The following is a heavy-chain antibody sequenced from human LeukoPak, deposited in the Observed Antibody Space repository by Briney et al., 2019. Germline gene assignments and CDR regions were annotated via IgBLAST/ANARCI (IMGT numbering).Heavy chain of an antibody. Sequence: PSETLSLTCTVSAASISSSSHHWGWIRQSPGKGLEWIGSVYYGRTTYYSPSLDSRVTISVDTSKNQFSLKLSSVTAADTAVYYCARLIRYCSSTSCHDYWGQGTLVTVSS. CDR1: AASISSSSHH. D-gene: IGHD2-2*01. CDR2: VYYGRTT. CDR3: ARLIRYCSSTSCHDY. V-gene: IGHV4-39*01. J-gene: IGHJ4*02.